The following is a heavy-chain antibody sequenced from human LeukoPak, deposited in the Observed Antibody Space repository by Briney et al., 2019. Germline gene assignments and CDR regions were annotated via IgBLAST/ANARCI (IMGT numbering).Heavy chain of an antibody. CDR1: GFTFSSYE. CDR3: ARLYCSSTSCQSCFDS. V-gene: IGHV3-48*03. Sequence: GGSLRLSCAASGFTFSSYEMNWVRQAPGKGLEWLSYISSSGSTIYYADSVKGRFTISRDNAKNSLYLQMNSLRAEDTAVYYCARLYCSSTSCQSCFDSWGQGTLVTVSS. J-gene: IGHJ4*02. D-gene: IGHD2-2*01. CDR2: ISSSGSTI.